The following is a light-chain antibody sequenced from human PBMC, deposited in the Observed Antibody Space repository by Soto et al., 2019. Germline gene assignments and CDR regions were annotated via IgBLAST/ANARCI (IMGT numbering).Light chain of an antibody. CDR2: DVR. J-gene: IGLJ2*01. Sequence: QSALTQPASVSGSPGQSITISCTGTSSDVGGYNFVSWYQQHPGKAPKFIIYDVRNRPSGVSNRFSGSRSGNTASLTISGLQAEDEADYYCSSYTSSSTVIFGGATNVTVL. CDR1: SSDVGGYNF. CDR3: SSYTSSSTVI. V-gene: IGLV2-14*03.